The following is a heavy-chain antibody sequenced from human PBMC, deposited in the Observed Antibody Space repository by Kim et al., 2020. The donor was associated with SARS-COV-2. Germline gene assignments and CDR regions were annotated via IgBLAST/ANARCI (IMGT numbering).Heavy chain of an antibody. Sequence: ASVKVSCKASGYTFTSYAMHWVRQAPGQRLEWMGSINAGNGNTKYSQKFQGRVTITRDTSASTAYMELSSLRSEDTAVYYCARGYSSSWKRPGYFDYWGQGTLVTVSS. J-gene: IGHJ4*02. CDR2: INAGNGNT. V-gene: IGHV1-3*01. CDR3: ARGYSSSWKRPGYFDY. CDR1: GYTFTSYA. D-gene: IGHD6-13*01.